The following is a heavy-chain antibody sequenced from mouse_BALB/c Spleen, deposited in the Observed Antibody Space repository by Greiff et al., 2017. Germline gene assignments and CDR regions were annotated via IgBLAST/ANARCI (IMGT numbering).Heavy chain of an antibody. Sequence: ESGPGLVKPSQSLSLTCTVTGYSITSDYAWNWIRQFPGNKLEWMGYISYSGSTSYNPSLKSRISITRDTSKNQFFLQLNSVTTEDTATYYCARSSSGGFAYWGQGTLVTVSA. CDR3: ARSSSGGFAY. J-gene: IGHJ3*01. D-gene: IGHD1-1*01. CDR1: GYSITSDYA. CDR2: ISYSGST. V-gene: IGHV3-2*02.